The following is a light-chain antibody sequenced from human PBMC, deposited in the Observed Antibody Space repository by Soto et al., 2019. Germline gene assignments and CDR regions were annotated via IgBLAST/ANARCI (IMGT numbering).Light chain of an antibody. J-gene: IGKJ1*01. CDR3: QQYHNWPLT. CDR2: QAS. CDR1: QSINNW. V-gene: IGKV1-5*03. Sequence: DIQMTQSPSTLSASVGDRVTITCRASQSINNWLAWYQQKPGKAPRFLISQASTLESGVPSRFSGRGFGAEFTLTISNLQPDDFATYYCQQYHNWPLTFGQGTKV.